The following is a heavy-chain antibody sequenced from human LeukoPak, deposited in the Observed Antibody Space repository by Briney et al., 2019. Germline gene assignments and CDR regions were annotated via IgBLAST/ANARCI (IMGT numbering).Heavy chain of an antibody. D-gene: IGHD4-11*01. V-gene: IGHV3-11*06. CDR1: GFTFSDYY. CDR2: ISSSSTYT. Sequence: GGSLRLSCAASGFTFSDYYMSWLRQAPGKGPEWVSYISSSSTYTNYADSVKGRFTISRDNAKNSLYLQMNSLRAEDTAVYYCARDDYNGLYYFDYWGQGTLVTVSS. J-gene: IGHJ4*02. CDR3: ARDDYNGLYYFDY.